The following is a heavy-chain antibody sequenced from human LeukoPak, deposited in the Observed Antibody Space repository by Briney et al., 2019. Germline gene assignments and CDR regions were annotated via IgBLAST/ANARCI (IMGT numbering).Heavy chain of an antibody. J-gene: IGHJ4*02. D-gene: IGHD3-22*01. CDR2: IRYDGSNK. Sequence: GGSLRLSCAASGCTFSSYGMHWVRQAPGKGLEWVAFIRYDGSNKYYADSVKGRFTISRDNSKNTLYLQMNSLRAEDTAVYYCAKAWDYYDSSGSTDYWGQGTPVTVSS. CDR1: GCTFSSYG. CDR3: AKAWDYYDSSGSTDY. V-gene: IGHV3-30*02.